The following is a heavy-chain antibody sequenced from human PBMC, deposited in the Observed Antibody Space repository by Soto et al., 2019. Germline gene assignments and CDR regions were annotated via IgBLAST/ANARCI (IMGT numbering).Heavy chain of an antibody. CDR1: GYSFTSYW. J-gene: IGHJ6*02. Sequence: GESLKISCKGSGYSFTSYWIARVRQMPGKGLEWMGIIYPGDSDTTYSPSFQGQVTISADKSISTAYLQWSSLKASDTAMYYCARHGLQRNYYYGMDVWGQGTTVTVSS. V-gene: IGHV5-51*01. CDR2: IYPGDSDT. D-gene: IGHD4-4*01. CDR3: ARHGLQRNYYYGMDV.